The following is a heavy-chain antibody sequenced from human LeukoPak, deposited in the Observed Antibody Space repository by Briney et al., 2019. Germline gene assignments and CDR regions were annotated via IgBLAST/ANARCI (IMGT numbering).Heavy chain of an antibody. Sequence: SETLSLTCTVSGYSISSGYYWGWIRQPPGKGLEWIGSIYHSGSTYYNPSLKSRVTISVDTSKNQFSLKLSSVTAADTAVYYCARVATIYYDSSVGPFDIWGQGTMVTVSS. D-gene: IGHD3-22*01. CDR3: ARVATIYYDSSVGPFDI. V-gene: IGHV4-38-2*02. J-gene: IGHJ3*02. CDR2: IYHSGST. CDR1: GYSISSGYY.